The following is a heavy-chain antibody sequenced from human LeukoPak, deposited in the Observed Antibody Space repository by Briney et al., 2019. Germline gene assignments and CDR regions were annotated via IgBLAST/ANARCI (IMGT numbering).Heavy chain of an antibody. CDR3: ARGGIMATIYFDY. CDR1: GGSFSGYY. CDR2: INHSGST. Sequence: SETLSLTCAVYGGSFSGYYWSWIRQPPGKGLGWIGEINHSGSTNYNPSLKSRVTISVDTSKNQFSLKLSSVTAADTAVYYCARGGIMATIYFDYWGQGTLVTVSS. J-gene: IGHJ4*02. D-gene: IGHD5-12*01. V-gene: IGHV4-34*01.